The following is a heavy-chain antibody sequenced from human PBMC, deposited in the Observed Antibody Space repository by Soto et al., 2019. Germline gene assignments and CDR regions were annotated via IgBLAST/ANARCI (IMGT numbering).Heavy chain of an antibody. D-gene: IGHD1-7*01. CDR3: ARVRSRARNYYFDY. CDR1: GYTFTSYD. Sequence: QVQLVQSGAEVKKPGASVKVSCKASGYTFTSYDINWVRQATGQGLEWMGWMNPNSGNTGYAQKFQGRVTMTRNTSISTAYVELSSLRSEDTAVHYCARVRSRARNYYFDYWGQGTLVTVSS. V-gene: IGHV1-8*01. CDR2: MNPNSGNT. J-gene: IGHJ4*02.